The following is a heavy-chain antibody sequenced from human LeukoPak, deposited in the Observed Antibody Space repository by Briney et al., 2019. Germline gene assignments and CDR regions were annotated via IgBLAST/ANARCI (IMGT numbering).Heavy chain of an antibody. CDR1: GGSISSSSYY. J-gene: IGHJ4*02. V-gene: IGHV4-39*07. Sequence: PSETLSLTCTVSGGSISSSSYYWGWIRQPPGKGLEWIGSIYYSGSTYYNPSLKSRVTISVDTSKNQFSLKLSSVTAADTAVYYCARVALSHYSYGSLDYWGQGTLVTVSS. CDR2: IYYSGST. D-gene: IGHD5-18*01. CDR3: ARVALSHYSYGSLDY.